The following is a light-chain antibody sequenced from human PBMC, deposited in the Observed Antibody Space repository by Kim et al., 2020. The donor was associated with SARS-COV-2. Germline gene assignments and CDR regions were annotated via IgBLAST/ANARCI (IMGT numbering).Light chain of an antibody. CDR1: SSNIGAGYD. CDR2: GSS. J-gene: IGLJ3*02. V-gene: IGLV1-40*01. CDR3: QSYDSSLSGWV. Sequence: QRVTISCPGSSSNIGAGYDVHWYQQLPGTTPKLLMYGSSNRPSGVPDRFSGSKSGTSASLAITGLQAEDEADYYCQSYDSSLSGWVFGGGTKLTVL.